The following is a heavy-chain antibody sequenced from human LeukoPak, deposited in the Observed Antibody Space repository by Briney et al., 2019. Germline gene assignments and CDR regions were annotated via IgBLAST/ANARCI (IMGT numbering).Heavy chain of an antibody. D-gene: IGHD3-22*01. V-gene: IGHV3-30*04. CDR1: GFTFTSYA. J-gene: IGHJ4*02. CDR2: ISYDGSNK. Sequence: GGSLRLSCAASGFTFTSYAMHWVRQAPGKGLEWVAVISYDGSNKYYADSVKGRFTISRDNSKNTLYLQMNSLRAEDTAVYYCARDHRPFPIVAIHFDYWGQGTLVTVSS. CDR3: ARDHRPFPIVAIHFDY.